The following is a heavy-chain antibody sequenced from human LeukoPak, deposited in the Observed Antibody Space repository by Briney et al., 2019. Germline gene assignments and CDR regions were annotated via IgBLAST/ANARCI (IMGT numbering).Heavy chain of an antibody. CDR3: ARVNPRSYHRAFDN. CDR1: GGSISSYY. J-gene: IGHJ3*02. Sequence: SETLSLTCTVSGGSISSYYWIWIRQPPGKGLEWIGYIYYSGSTNYNPSLKSRVTISVDTSKTQFSLKLSSVTAADTAVYYCARVNPRSYHRAFDNWGQGTMVTVSS. V-gene: IGHV4-59*01. CDR2: IYYSGST. D-gene: IGHD1-26*01.